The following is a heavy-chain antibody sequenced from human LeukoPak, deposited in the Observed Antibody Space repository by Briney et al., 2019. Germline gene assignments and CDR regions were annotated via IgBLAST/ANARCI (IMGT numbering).Heavy chain of an antibody. CDR1: GFTFSDYY. Sequence: GGSLRLSCAASGFTFSDYYMSWIRQAPGKGLEYVSAIVSNGGSTYYADSVKGRFTISRDNSKNTLYLQMSSLRAEDTAVYYCVKPSGYSGYGYFFDYWGQGTLVTVSS. CDR2: IVSNGGST. CDR3: VKPSGYSGYGYFFDY. D-gene: IGHD5-12*01. J-gene: IGHJ4*02. V-gene: IGHV3-64D*06.